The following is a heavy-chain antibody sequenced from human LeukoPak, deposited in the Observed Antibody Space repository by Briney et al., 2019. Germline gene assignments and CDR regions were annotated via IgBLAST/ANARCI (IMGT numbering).Heavy chain of an antibody. D-gene: IGHD3-3*01. CDR3: ARECYDFWSGPDY. CDR1: GFTFSSYS. V-gene: IGHV3-21*01. J-gene: IGHJ4*02. CDR2: ISSSSSYI. Sequence: GGSLRLSCAASGFTFSSYSMNWVRQAPGKGLEWVSSISSSSSYIYYADSVKGRFTISRDNAKNSLYLQMNSLRAEDTAVYYCARECYDFWSGPDYWGQGTLVTVSS.